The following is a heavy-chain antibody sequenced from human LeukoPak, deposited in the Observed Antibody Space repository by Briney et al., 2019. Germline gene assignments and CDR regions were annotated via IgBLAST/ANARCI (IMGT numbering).Heavy chain of an antibody. J-gene: IGHJ4*02. V-gene: IGHV4-39*01. D-gene: IGHD3-10*01. Sequence: PSETLSLTCTVSGGSISSSSYYWGWIRQPPGKGLEWIGSIYYSGSTYYNPSLKSRVTMSVDRSKNQFSLKLSSVTAADTAVYYCARKPMVRGIIYYFDYWGQGTLVTVSS. CDR3: ARKPMVRGIIYYFDY. CDR2: IYYSGST. CDR1: GGSISSSSYY.